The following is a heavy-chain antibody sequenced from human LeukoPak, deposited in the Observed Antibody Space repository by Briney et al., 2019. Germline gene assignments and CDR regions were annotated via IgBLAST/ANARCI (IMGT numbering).Heavy chain of an antibody. CDR2: IYFSGSA. Sequence: PSETLSLTCTVSDDSIGNYYWSWIRQSPGKGLEWIGYIYFSGSANYNPSLKRRVTMSVVTSKNQFSLRLTSVTAADTATYYCARVGGSNFYNYGMDVWGQGTTVIVSS. D-gene: IGHD4-11*01. CDR3: ARVGGSNFYNYGMDV. CDR1: DDSIGNYY. J-gene: IGHJ6*02. V-gene: IGHV4-59*01.